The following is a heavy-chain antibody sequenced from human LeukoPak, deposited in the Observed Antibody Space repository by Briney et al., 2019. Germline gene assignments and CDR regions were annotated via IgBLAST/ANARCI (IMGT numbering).Heavy chain of an antibody. J-gene: IGHJ4*02. Sequence: GGSLRLSCKGSGFTFGDYAINWVRQAPGKGLEWVGFIRSKAYDETTQYAASVKGRFIISRDDSKGVAYLQMDSLRAEDTAVYYCARDGESSSSSFDYWGQGTLVTVSS. V-gene: IGHV3-49*04. CDR3: ARDGESSSSSFDY. D-gene: IGHD6-6*01. CDR1: GFTFGDYA. CDR2: IRSKAYDETT.